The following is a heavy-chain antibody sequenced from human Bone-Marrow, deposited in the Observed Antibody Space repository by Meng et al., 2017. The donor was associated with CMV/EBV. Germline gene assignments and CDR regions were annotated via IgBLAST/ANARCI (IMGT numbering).Heavy chain of an antibody. CDR1: GYTFSGYY. Sequence: ASVKVSCKASGYTFSGYYMHWVRQAPGQGLEWMGWINPNSGDTNYAQKFQGRVTMTRDTSISTAYTELSRLKSDDTAVYYCATVVALTTVTTRDYVAPYNWFDPWGQGTLVTVSS. CDR3: ATVVALTTVTTRDYVAPYNWFDP. J-gene: IGHJ5*02. CDR2: INPNSGDT. D-gene: IGHD4-11*01. V-gene: IGHV1-2*02.